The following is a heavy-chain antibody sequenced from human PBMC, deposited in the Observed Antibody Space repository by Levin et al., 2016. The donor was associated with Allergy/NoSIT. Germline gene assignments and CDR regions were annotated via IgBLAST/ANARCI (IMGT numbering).Heavy chain of an antibody. J-gene: IGHJ4*02. CDR3: ARAFTDSSGYYSY. CDR2: INPSDGST. V-gene: IGHV1-46*01. Sequence: WVRQAPGQGLEWMGIINPSDGSTSYAQKFQGRVTLTSDTSTSTVYMELSSLRSEDTAVFYCARAFTDSSGYYSYWGQGTLVTVSS. D-gene: IGHD3-22*01.